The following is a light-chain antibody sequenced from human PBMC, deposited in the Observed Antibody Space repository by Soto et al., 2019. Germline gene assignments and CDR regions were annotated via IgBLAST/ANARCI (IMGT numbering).Light chain of an antibody. Sequence: EIVLTQSPDTLSLSPGQRATLSCRASQSVRSDYFAWYQQKPGQAPRVIIFGVSTRATGVPDRFSGSGSGTDFTLTISSLEPEDFGVYYCQQRDSWPITFGQGTRLE. V-gene: IGKV3D-20*02. CDR1: QSVRSDY. J-gene: IGKJ5*01. CDR2: GVS. CDR3: QQRDSWPIT.